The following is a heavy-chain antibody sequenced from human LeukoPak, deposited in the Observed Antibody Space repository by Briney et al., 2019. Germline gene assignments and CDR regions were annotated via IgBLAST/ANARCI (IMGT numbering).Heavy chain of an antibody. Sequence: GGSLRLSCAASGFTFSTYAMSWVRQAPGKGLEWVSTISGSGASTYYADSVKGRFIISRDNSENTFYLQMNSLRAEDTAVYYCARDRDTAMVNSYYGMDVWGQGTTVTVSS. CDR2: ISGSGAST. V-gene: IGHV3-23*01. CDR3: ARDRDTAMVNSYYGMDV. J-gene: IGHJ6*02. CDR1: GFTFSTYA. D-gene: IGHD5-18*01.